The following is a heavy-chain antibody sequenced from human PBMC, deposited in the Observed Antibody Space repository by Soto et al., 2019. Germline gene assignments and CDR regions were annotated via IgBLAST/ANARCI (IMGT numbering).Heavy chain of an antibody. J-gene: IGHJ4*02. CDR1: GFTFSTYA. V-gene: IGHV3-23*01. D-gene: IGHD6-19*01. CDR3: APLAGTPDFDY. CDR2: ISGSGGST. Sequence: GGSLRLSCAASGFTFSTYAMSWVRQAPGKGLEWVSGISGSGGSTNYADSVKGRFTISRDNSKNTLYLQMNSLRAEDTAVYYCAPLAGTPDFDYWGQGTLVTVSS.